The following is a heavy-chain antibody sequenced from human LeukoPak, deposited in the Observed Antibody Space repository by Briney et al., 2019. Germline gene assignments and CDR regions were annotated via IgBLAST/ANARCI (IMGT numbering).Heavy chain of an antibody. V-gene: IGHV3-30*18. CDR1: GFTFSNYD. CDR2: ISSDGSNK. CDR3: AKGPSTSCLDY. J-gene: IGHJ4*02. D-gene: IGHD2-2*01. Sequence: PGRSLRLSCAASGFTFSNYDIHWVRQAPGKGLEWVAVISSDGSNKYYADSVKGRFTISRDNSKNTLYLQMNSLRAEDTAVYYCAKGPSTSCLDYWGQGTLVTVSS.